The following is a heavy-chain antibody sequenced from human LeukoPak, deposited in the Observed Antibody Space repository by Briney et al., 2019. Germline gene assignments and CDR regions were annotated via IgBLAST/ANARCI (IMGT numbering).Heavy chain of an antibody. D-gene: IGHD7-27*01. V-gene: IGHV3-21*01. CDR1: GFTFISYS. CDR2: ISGSSNYK. J-gene: IGHJ6*02. CDR3: ARVLGDEDYYYGMDV. Sequence: GGSLRLSCAASGFTFISYSMNWVRQAPGKGLEWVSSISGSSNYKYYADSVKGRFTISRDNAKNSLFLQMNNLRAEDTAVYYCARVLGDEDYYYGMDVWGQGTTVTVSS.